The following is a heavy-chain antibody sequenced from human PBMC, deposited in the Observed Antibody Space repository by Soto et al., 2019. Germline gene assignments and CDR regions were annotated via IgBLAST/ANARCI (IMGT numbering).Heavy chain of an antibody. CDR2: ITGSGATT. CDR1: VFTFINYS. Sequence: PVVSLILSCSSSVFTFINYSISLFRQAPGKGLEWVSSITGSGATTYYADSVKGRFTISRDNSNNTLYLHMNSLRAEDTAVFYCVKERQIQFDYWGKRAMVNVSS. V-gene: IGHV3-23*01. D-gene: IGHD1-1*01. CDR3: VKERQIQFDY. J-gene: IGHJ4*02.